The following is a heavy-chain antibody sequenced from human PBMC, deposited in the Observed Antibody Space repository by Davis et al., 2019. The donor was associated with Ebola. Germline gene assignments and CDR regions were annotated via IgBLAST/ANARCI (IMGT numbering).Heavy chain of an antibody. J-gene: IGHJ1*01. CDR1: GGSFSGYY. V-gene: IGHV4-34*01. CDR3: ATRHKYSGSYYAEYFQH. CDR2: INHSGST. Sequence: SETLSLTCAVYGGSFSGYYWSWIRQPPGKGLEWIGEINHSGSTNYNPSLKSRVTISVDKSKNQFSLKLSSVTAADTAVYYCATRHKYSGSYYAEYFQHWGQGTLVTVSS. D-gene: IGHD1-26*01.